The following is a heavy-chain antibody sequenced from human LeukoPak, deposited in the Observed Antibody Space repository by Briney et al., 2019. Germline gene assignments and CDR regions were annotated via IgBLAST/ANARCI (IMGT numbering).Heavy chain of an antibody. CDR2: ISSSGSTI. CDR1: GFTFSDYY. V-gene: IGHV3-11*04. CDR3: ARRYCSSTSCHFDH. J-gene: IGHJ4*02. D-gene: IGHD2-2*01. Sequence: GGSLRLSCAASGFTFSDYYMSWIRQAPGKWLEWVSYISSSGSTIYYADSVKGRFTISRDNAKNSLYLQMNSLRAEDTAVYHCARRYCSSTSCHFDHWGQGTLVTVSS.